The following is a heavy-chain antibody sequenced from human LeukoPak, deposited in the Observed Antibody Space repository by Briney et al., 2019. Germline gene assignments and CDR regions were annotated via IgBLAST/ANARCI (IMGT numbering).Heavy chain of an antibody. J-gene: IGHJ4*02. V-gene: IGHV3-30*18. Sequence: GGSLRLSCAASGFTFSSYGMHWVRQASGKGLEWVAVISYDGSNKYYADSVKGRFTISRDNSKNTLYLQMNSLRAEDTAVYYCAKDADSSSWYVSIDYWGQGTLVTVSS. CDR3: AKDADSSSWYVSIDY. D-gene: IGHD6-13*01. CDR2: ISYDGSNK. CDR1: GFTFSSYG.